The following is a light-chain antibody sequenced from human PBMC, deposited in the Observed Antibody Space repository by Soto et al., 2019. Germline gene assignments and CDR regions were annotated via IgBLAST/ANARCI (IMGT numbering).Light chain of an antibody. CDR2: DTS. V-gene: IGLV7-46*01. Sequence: QAVVTQEPSLTVSPGGTVTLTCGSSTGAVTSGHYPYWFQQKPGQAPRTLIYDTSNKHSWTPARFSGSLLGGKAALTLSGAQPEDAAEYYCLLSYSGARGVFGGGAQLTVL. J-gene: IGLJ2*01. CDR3: LLSYSGARGV. CDR1: TGAVTSGHY.